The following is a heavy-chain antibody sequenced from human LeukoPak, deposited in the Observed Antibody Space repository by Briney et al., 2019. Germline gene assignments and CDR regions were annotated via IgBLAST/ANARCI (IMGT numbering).Heavy chain of an antibody. CDR2: IISDGTVT. D-gene: IGHD2-8*02. Sequence: PGGSLRLSCEVSGFTFSSYWMHWVRQAPGKGLVWVSRIISDGTVTDYADSVKGRFTISRDNAKNTLYLQMNSLRAEDTAVYYCASDWSLAYWGQGALVTVSS. CDR3: ASDWSLAY. CDR1: GFTFSSYW. V-gene: IGHV3-74*01. J-gene: IGHJ4*02.